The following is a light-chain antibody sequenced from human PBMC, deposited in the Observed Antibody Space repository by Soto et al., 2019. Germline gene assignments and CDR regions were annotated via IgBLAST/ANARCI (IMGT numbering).Light chain of an antibody. V-gene: IGKV3D-20*02. J-gene: IGKJ2*01. CDR1: QSVTYNY. CDR2: RAS. Sequence: PGERATLSCRASQSVTYNYVTWYQQKGGQSPRLLIHRASTRATGIPDRFSGSGSGTDYTLTISRLEPEDFAIYYCQQRSGWYTFGQGTKVDIK. CDR3: QQRSGWYT.